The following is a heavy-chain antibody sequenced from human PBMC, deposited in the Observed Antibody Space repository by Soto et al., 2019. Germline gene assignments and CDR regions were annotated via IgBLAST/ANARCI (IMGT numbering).Heavy chain of an antibody. CDR3: ATFVVHDSRHTEFEF. Sequence: SETLSLTCTVSGGSISTSNYYWGWVRQPPGRGLDWIGNIYYSGTTYYNPSLKSRVTISVDTSKNQFSLKLNSVTAEDTAVYYCATFVVHDSRHTEFEFWGPGTLVTVS. J-gene: IGHJ4*02. CDR2: IYYSGTT. V-gene: IGHV4-39*01. D-gene: IGHD3-22*01. CDR1: GGSISTSNYY.